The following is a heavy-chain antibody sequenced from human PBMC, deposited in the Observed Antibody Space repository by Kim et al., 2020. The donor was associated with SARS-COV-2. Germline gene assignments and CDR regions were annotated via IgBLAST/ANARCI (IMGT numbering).Heavy chain of an antibody. Sequence: KVRFTISRDDSKNTLYLQMNSLKTEDTAVYYCTTVHTYYYDSSGYYGFDYWGQGTLVTVSS. CDR3: TTVHTYYYDSSGYYGFDY. J-gene: IGHJ4*02. D-gene: IGHD3-22*01. V-gene: IGHV3-15*01.